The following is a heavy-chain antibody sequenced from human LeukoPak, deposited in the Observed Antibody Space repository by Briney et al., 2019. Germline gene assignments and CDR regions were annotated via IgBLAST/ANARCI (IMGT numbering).Heavy chain of an antibody. CDR2: ICSSGDNT. Sequence: GGSLRLSCAASGFIFRNYAMHWVRQAPGKGLEYVSAICSSGDNTYYGNSVRGRFTISRDNSKNTLFLQMGSLRAEDMAVYYCVREERGLAIDYWGQGTLVTVSS. CDR3: VREERGLAIDY. CDR1: GFIFRNYA. D-gene: IGHD5-12*01. V-gene: IGHV3-64*01. J-gene: IGHJ4*02.